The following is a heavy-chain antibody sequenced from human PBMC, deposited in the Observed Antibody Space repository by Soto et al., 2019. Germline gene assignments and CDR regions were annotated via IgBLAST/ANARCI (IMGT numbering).Heavy chain of an antibody. Sequence: QVQLVQSGAEVKKPGSSVNVSCKASGGTFSSYTFSWVRQAPGQGLEWMGRIIPMLGIANYAQKFQGRVTITADKSTSTGYMELSSLRSEDTAVYYCANRGYSYGFVIYWGQGTLVTVSS. V-gene: IGHV1-69*02. D-gene: IGHD5-18*01. J-gene: IGHJ4*02. CDR3: ANRGYSYGFVIY. CDR1: GGTFSSYT. CDR2: IIPMLGIA.